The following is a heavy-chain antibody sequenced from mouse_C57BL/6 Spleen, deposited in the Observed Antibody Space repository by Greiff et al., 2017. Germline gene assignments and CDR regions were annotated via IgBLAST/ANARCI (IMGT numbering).Heavy chain of an antibody. J-gene: IGHJ3*01. CDR3: ARPYYGYGGFAY. V-gene: IGHV1-80*01. CDR1: GYAFSSYW. Sequence: VKLVESGAELVKPGASVKISCKASGYAFSSYWMNWVKQRPGKGLEWIGQIYPGDGDTNYNGKFKGQATLTADKSSSTAYMQLSSLTSEDSAVYFCARPYYGYGGFAYWGQGTLVTVSA. CDR2: IYPGDGDT. D-gene: IGHD2-9*01.